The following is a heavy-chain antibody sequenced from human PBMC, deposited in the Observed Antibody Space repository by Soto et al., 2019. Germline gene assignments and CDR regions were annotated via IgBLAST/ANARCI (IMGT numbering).Heavy chain of an antibody. D-gene: IGHD6-13*01. V-gene: IGHV3-20*04. Sequence: GGSLRLSCAASGFTFKDFAMSWVRQAPGKGLEWVSGINWSGSYIYYADSVKGRFTISRDSAKNFLYLQANSLRAEDTALYFCVRGPYVSSSRWYYDYWGQGARVTVSS. CDR2: INWSGSYI. CDR1: GFTFKDFA. J-gene: IGHJ4*02. CDR3: VRGPYVSSSRWYYDY.